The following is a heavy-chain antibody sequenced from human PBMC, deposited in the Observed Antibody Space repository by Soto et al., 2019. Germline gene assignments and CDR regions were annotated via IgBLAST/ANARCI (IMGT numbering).Heavy chain of an antibody. CDR1: GASIRSYY. Sequence: SETLSLTCTVSGASIRSYYWTWIRQPPGKGLEWIGYTYYSGSTNYNPSLKSRVTISVDTSKNQFSLKLSSVTAADTAVYYCASSLYSYGNNWFDPWGQGTLVTVSS. V-gene: IGHV4-59*01. CDR2: TYYSGST. CDR3: ASSLYSYGNNWFDP. D-gene: IGHD5-18*01. J-gene: IGHJ5*02.